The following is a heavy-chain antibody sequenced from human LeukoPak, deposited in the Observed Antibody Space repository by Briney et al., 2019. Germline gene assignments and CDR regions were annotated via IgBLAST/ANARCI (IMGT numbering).Heavy chain of an antibody. CDR1: GVTLNSYG. Sequence: GGSLRLSCTASGVTLNSYGMHWVRQAPGKWLEWVAVTLYDGSNEYYADSVKGRFTVSRDNSENTLSLQMNSLRSEDTAVYYCAKDSSRWAFDYWGQGTLVTVSS. CDR2: TLYDGSNE. CDR3: AKDSSRWAFDY. J-gene: IGHJ4*02. D-gene: IGHD6-13*01. V-gene: IGHV3-30*18.